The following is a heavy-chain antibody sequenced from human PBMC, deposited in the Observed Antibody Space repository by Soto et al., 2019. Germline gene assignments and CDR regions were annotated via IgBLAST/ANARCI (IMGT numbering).Heavy chain of an antibody. CDR1: GFSIINARMG. J-gene: IGHJ4*02. Sequence: QVTLKESGPVLVKPTATLTLTCTGSGFSIINARMGVSWIRQPPGKALEWLAHIFSNDEKSYSTSRKSRLTISKDTSKSKVVLNMTNMDPVDTATYYCAQTMRTGRQLGEVFDYWGEGTPVTVSS. CDR3: AQTMRTGRQLGEVFDY. D-gene: IGHD5-18*01. V-gene: IGHV2-26*01. CDR2: IFSNDEK.